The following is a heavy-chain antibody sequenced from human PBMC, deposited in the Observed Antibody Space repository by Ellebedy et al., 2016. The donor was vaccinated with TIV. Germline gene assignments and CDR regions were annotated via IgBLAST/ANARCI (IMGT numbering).Heavy chain of an antibody. CDR3: VRDGYNHIPFDC. CDR1: GFTLNTYA. J-gene: IGHJ4*02. V-gene: IGHV3-23*01. CDR2: TSGTGAKT. Sequence: GESLKISCAASGFTLNTYAMSSVRQAPRRGLAWVATTSGTGAKTDHADSVKGRFTISRDNSKNTLYLQMNSLRVEDTAVYYCVRDGYNHIPFDCWGQGTLVTVSS. D-gene: IGHD5-24*01.